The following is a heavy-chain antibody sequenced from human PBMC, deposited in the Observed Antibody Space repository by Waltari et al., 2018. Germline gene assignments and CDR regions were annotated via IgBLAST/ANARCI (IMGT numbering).Heavy chain of an antibody. D-gene: IGHD2-15*01. V-gene: IGHV1-3*03. J-gene: IGHJ6*02. CDR2: INAGNGNT. Sequence: QVQLVQSGAEVKKPGASVKVSCKASGYTFTSYAMHWVRQAPGQRLEWMGWINAGNGNTKYSQECQGRVTITRDTSASTAYMELSSLKASDTAMYYCARLLKLYYYYYGMDVWGQGTTVTVSS. CDR1: GYTFTSYA. CDR3: ARLLKLYYYYYGMDV.